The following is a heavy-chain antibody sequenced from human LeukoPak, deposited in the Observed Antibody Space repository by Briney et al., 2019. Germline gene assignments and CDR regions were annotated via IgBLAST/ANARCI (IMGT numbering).Heavy chain of an antibody. CDR3: ARLYYYDSSGYRDAFDI. D-gene: IGHD3-22*01. V-gene: IGHV3-21*01. Sequence: PGGSLRLSCAASGFTFSSYSMNWVRQAPGKGLEWVSSISSSSSYIYYADSVKGRFTISRDNAKNSLYLQMNSLRAEDTAVYYCARLYYYDSSGYRDAFDIWGQGTTVTVSS. CDR1: GFTFSSYS. J-gene: IGHJ3*02. CDR2: ISSSSSYI.